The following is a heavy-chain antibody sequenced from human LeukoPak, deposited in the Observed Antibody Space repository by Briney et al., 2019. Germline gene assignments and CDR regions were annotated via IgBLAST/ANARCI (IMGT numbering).Heavy chain of an antibody. D-gene: IGHD5-12*01. V-gene: IGHV4-38-2*02. CDR1: GYSISSGYY. CDR2: INHSGST. J-gene: IGHJ4*02. CDR3: ARVRKGWLRFSYFDY. Sequence: SETLSLTCTVSGYSISSGYYWGWIRQPPGKGLEWIGEINHSGSTNYNPSLKSRVTISVDTSKNQFSLKLSSVTAADTAVYYCARVRKGWLRFSYFDYWGQGTLVTVSS.